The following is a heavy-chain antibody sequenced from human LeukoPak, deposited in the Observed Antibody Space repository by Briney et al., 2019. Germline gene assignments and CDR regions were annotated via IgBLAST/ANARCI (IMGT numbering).Heavy chain of an antibody. J-gene: IGHJ5*02. Sequence: SETLSLTCTVSDGSISIYYWSWIRQPPGKGLEWIGYVYSSGNTNYSPSLKGRAIISADTSKNQFSLKLNSVTAADTAVYYCANYGSGSYRFDPWGQGTLVTVSS. CDR3: ANYGSGSYRFDP. D-gene: IGHD3-10*01. V-gene: IGHV4-59*12. CDR2: VYSSGNT. CDR1: DGSISIYY.